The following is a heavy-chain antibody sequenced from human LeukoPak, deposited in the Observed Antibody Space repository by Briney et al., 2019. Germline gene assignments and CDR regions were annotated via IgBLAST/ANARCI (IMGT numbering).Heavy chain of an antibody. CDR2: INWNGGST. Sequence: GGSLRLSCAASGFTFDDYGMSWVRQAPGKGLEWVSGINWNGGSTGYADSVKGRFTISRDNAKNSLYLQMNSLRAEDMALYYCARATEGYYGSGGRFYYYYYYTDVWGKGTTVTVSS. CDR3: ARATEGYYGSGGRFYYYYYYTDV. J-gene: IGHJ6*03. D-gene: IGHD3-10*01. CDR1: GFTFDDYG. V-gene: IGHV3-20*04.